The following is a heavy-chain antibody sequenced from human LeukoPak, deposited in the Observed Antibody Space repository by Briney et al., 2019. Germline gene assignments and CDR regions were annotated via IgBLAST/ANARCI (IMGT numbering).Heavy chain of an antibody. CDR3: ARDGDSSLRDFWSGYLYYFDY. J-gene: IGHJ4*02. Sequence: GASVKVSCKASGYTFTGYYMHWVRQAPGQGLEWMGWINPNSGGTNYAQKFQGRVTMTRDTPISTAYMELSRLRSDDTAVYYCARDGDSSLRDFWSGYLYYFDYWGQGTLVTVSS. CDR2: INPNSGGT. V-gene: IGHV1-2*02. D-gene: IGHD3-3*01. CDR1: GYTFTGYY.